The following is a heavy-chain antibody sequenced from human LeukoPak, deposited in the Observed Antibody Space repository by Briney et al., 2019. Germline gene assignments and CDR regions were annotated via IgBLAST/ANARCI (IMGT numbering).Heavy chain of an antibody. CDR2: ISYDGSNK. J-gene: IGHJ4*02. CDR3: ARGGNYYGSGSPDY. D-gene: IGHD3-10*01. V-gene: IGHV3-30*03. Sequence: GRSLRLSCAASGFTFSSYGIHWVRQAPGKGLEWVAFISYDGSNKYYVDSVKGRFTISRDNSKNTVFLQMNSLRVEDTAVYYCARGGNYYGSGSPDYWGQGTLVTVSS. CDR1: GFTFSSYG.